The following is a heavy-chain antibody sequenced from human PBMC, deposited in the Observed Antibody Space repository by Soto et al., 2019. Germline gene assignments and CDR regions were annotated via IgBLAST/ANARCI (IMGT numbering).Heavy chain of an antibody. V-gene: IGHV3-30*03. CDR1: GFTFSAYG. D-gene: IGHD1-26*01. J-gene: IGHJ3*02. CDR2: MSYDGINK. CDR3: ARAGVGATGRSAFDI. Sequence: GGSLRLSCAASGFTFSAYGMHWVRQAPGKGLEWVALMSYDGINKYYADSVKGRFTISRDNSKNQFSLKLSSVTAADTAVYYCARAGVGATGRSAFDIWGQGTMVTVSS.